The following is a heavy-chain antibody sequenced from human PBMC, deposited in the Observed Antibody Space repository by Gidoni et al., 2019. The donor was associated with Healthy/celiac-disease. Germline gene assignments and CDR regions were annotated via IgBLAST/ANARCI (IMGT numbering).Heavy chain of an antibody. CDR3: ARVQYYDSSGYAPRFDP. D-gene: IGHD3-22*01. Sequence: EVQLVESGGGLIQPGGSLRLSCAASGFTVSRNYMSWVRQAPGKGLEWVSVSYSGGSTYYADSLKGRFPISRDNSKNTLYLQMNSLRAEDTAVYYCARVQYYDSSGYAPRFDPWGQGTLVTVSS. CDR2: SYSGGST. V-gene: IGHV3-53*01. CDR1: GFTVSRNY. J-gene: IGHJ5*02.